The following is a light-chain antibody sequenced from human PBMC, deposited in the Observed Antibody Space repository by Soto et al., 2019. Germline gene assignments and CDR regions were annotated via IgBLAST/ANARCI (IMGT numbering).Light chain of an antibody. Sequence: QSVLTQPPSASGTPGQRVTISCSGSSSNIGSNTVNWYQQLPGTAHKRLIYRNNQRPSGVPDRLAGSKSGTSASLTISGLQSEDESDYYCAAWDDSLNVHVEFDGGTMLTVL. CDR2: RNN. CDR3: AAWDDSLNVHVE. J-gene: IGLJ2*01. V-gene: IGLV1-44*01. CDR1: SSNIGSNT.